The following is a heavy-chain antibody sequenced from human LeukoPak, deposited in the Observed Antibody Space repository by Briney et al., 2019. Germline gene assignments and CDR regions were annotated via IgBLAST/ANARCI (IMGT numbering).Heavy chain of an antibody. CDR2: ISDNGGST. J-gene: IGHJ4*02. Sequence: GGSLRLSCAASGFTFSNYAMHWVRQAPGKGLEYVSAISDNGGSTYYANSVKGRFTISRDNSKNTLYLQMGSLRAEDMATYYCARSAGRFGSGGSCYDYWGQGTLVTVSS. D-gene: IGHD2-15*01. CDR3: ARSAGRFGSGGSCYDY. CDR1: GFTFSNYA. V-gene: IGHV3-64*01.